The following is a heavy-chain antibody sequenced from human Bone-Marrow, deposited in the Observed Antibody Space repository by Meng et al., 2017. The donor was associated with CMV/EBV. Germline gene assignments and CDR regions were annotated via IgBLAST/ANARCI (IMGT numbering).Heavy chain of an antibody. Sequence: GESLKISCAASGFTFDDYAMHWVRQAPGKGLEWVAVISYDGSNKYYADSVKGRFTISRDNSKNTLYLQMNSLRAEDTAVYYCAREGPLLRYGMDVWGQGTTVTVSS. CDR3: AREGPLLRYGMDV. CDR2: ISYDGSNK. CDR1: GFTFDDYA. J-gene: IGHJ6*02. V-gene: IGHV3-30*04.